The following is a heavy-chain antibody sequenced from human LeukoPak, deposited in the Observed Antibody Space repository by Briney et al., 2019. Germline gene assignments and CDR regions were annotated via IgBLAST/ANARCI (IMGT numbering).Heavy chain of an antibody. D-gene: IGHD3-9*01. CDR1: GYSFTSYW. J-gene: IGHJ4*02. CDR2: IYPGDSDT. V-gene: IGHV5-51*01. Sequence: GESLKISCKGSGYSFTSYWIGWVRQMPGKGLEWMGIIYPGDSDTRYSPSFQGQVTISADKSISTAYLQWSSLKASDTAMYYCARTNYDILTGYYLSLDYWGQGTLVTVSS. CDR3: ARTNYDILTGYYLSLDY.